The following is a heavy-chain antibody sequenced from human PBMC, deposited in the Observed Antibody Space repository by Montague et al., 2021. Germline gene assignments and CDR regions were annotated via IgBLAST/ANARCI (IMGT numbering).Heavy chain of an antibody. J-gene: IGHJ6*02. D-gene: IGHD1-14*01. CDR2: IYYSRRT. Sequence: SETLSLTCSVSGASISDYYWSWIRQPPGKGREWIGYIYYSRRTNYNPSLKSRVTISVDTSKNQFSLKLSSVTAADTAFYYCAVTNPYYYYGMDVRGQGTTVTVSS. V-gene: IGHV4-59*01. CDR1: GASISDYY. CDR3: AVTNPYYYYGMDV.